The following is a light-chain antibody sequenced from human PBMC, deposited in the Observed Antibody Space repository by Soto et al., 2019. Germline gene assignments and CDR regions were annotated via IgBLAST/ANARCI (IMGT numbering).Light chain of an antibody. Sequence: QSVLTQPPSASGTPGQRVTISCSGSSSHIGSNTVNWYQQLPGTAPKLLIYSNNQRPSGVPDRFSGSKSGTSASLAISGLQSEDEAYYYCAAWDDRLKGLYVFGTGNKLTVL. CDR2: SNN. V-gene: IGLV1-44*01. J-gene: IGLJ1*01. CDR1: SSHIGSNT. CDR3: AAWDDRLKGLYV.